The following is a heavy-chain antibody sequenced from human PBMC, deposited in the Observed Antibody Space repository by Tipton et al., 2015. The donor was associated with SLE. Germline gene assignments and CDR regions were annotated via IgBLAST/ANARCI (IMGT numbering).Heavy chain of an antibody. CDR2: IYSGGGT. J-gene: IGHJ4*02. D-gene: IGHD6-19*01. V-gene: IGHV3-66*02. CDR3: ARDSSGVDY. Sequence: SLRLSCAASGFTVSSNYMSWVRQAPGRGLEWVSVIYSGGGTYYADSVKGRFTFSRDNSKNTLYLQMNSLRTEDTAVYYCARDSSGVDYWGQGTLVTVSS. CDR1: GFTVSSNY.